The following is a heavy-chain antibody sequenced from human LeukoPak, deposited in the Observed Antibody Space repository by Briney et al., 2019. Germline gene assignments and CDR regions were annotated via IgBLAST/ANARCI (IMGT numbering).Heavy chain of an antibody. V-gene: IGHV3-23*01. D-gene: IGHD1-14*01. J-gene: IGHJ4*02. CDR2: ISGSGGSA. Sequence: GGSLRLSCAAPGFTFSTYAMSWVRQAPGKGLEWVSGISGSGGSAYYADSVKGRFTISRDISKNTLYLQMNSLRAEDTAVYYCAKESRARGTYYFDYWGQGTLVTVSS. CDR1: GFTFSTYA. CDR3: AKESRARGTYYFDY.